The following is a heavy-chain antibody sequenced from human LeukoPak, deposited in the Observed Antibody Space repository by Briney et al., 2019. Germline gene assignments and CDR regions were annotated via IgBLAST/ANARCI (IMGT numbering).Heavy chain of an antibody. Sequence: SETLSLTCTVSGGSISSGGYYWSWIRQPAGKGLEWIGRIYTSGSTNYNPSLKSRVTMSVDTSKNQFSLKLSSVTAADTAVYYCARDYYDSSGYGAFDIWGQGTMVTVSS. D-gene: IGHD3-22*01. CDR3: ARDYYDSSGYGAFDI. V-gene: IGHV4-61*02. CDR2: IYTSGST. CDR1: GGSISSGGYY. J-gene: IGHJ3*02.